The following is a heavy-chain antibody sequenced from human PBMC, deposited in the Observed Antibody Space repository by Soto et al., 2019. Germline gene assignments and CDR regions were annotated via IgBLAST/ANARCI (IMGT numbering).Heavy chain of an antibody. CDR1: GFTFSSYA. CDR2: TTGSGGST. V-gene: IGHV3-23*01. CDR3: AKVGYCSAGSCYYNLYYFDY. D-gene: IGHD2-15*01. Sequence: EVQLLESGGGLVQPGGSLRVSCAASGFTFSSYAMSWVRQAPGKGLEWVSTTTGSGGSTYYADSVKGRFTISRDNSKNTLYLQMNSLRAEDTAVYYCAKVGYCSAGSCYYNLYYFDYWGQGTLVTVSS. J-gene: IGHJ4*02.